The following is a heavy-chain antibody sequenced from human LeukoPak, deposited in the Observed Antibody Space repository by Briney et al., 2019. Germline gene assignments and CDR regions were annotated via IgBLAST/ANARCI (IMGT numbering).Heavy chain of an antibody. Sequence: ASVKVSCKASGYTFTSYGISWVRQAPGQGLEWMGWISPYNDNKRFLQKLQGRVTMTTDTSTSTAYMEVRSLTSDDTAIYYCTREESIGSYQFLHDYWGQGTLVIVSS. V-gene: IGHV1-18*01. CDR1: GYTFTSYG. CDR2: ISPYNDNK. D-gene: IGHD3-10*01. CDR3: TREESIGSYQFLHDY. J-gene: IGHJ4*02.